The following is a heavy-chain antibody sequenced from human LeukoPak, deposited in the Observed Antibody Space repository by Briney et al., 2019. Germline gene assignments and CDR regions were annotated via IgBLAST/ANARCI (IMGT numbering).Heavy chain of an antibody. CDR1: GDSFSSHY. J-gene: IGHJ3*02. CDR3: ARDLVTVTKGFDI. Sequence: PSETLSLTCAVSGDSFSSHYWTWIRQPPGKGLEWIGYISYIGSTNYNPSLKSRVTTSIDTSKNQFSLKLSSVTAADTAVYYCARDLVTVTKGFDIWGQGTMVSVSS. V-gene: IGHV4-59*11. D-gene: IGHD4-17*01. CDR2: ISYIGST.